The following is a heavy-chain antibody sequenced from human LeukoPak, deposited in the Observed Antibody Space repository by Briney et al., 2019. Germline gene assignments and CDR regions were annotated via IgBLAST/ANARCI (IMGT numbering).Heavy chain of an antibody. CDR3: AGVYGMDV. V-gene: IGHV3-21*01. Sequence: GGSLRLSCAASGFTFSSYTMNWVRQAPGKGLEWVSSIAGSSGYISYADSVKGRFTISRDNAKKSLYLQMNSLRVEDTAVYYCAGVYGMDVWGQGTTVTVSS. J-gene: IGHJ6*02. CDR1: GFTFSSYT. CDR2: IAGSSGYI.